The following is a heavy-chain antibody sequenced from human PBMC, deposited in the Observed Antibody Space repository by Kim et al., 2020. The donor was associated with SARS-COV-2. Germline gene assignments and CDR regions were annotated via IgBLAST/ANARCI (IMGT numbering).Heavy chain of an antibody. J-gene: IGHJ4*02. CDR2: ISNDGGTK. CDR1: GFTFSTSG. Sequence: GGSLRLSCVGSGFTFSTSGLHWVRQAPGKGLEWVAVISNDGGTKYYADSVKGRFTISRDNSKNTVYLQMNSLTIDDTAVYYCADPLLPDYWGQGTLVIV. D-gene: IGHD2-2*01. V-gene: IGHV3-30*03. CDR3: ADPLLPDY.